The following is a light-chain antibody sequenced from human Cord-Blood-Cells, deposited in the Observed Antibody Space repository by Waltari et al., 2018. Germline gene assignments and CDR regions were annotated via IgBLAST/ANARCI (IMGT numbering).Light chain of an antibody. CDR2: AAS. V-gene: IGKV1-39*01. CDR3: QQSYSTPT. CDR1: QSISSY. Sequence: DIQMTQSPSPLSASVGDRVTITCRASQSISSYLNWYQQKPGKAPKLLIYAASSLQRGVPSRFSGSGSGRDFTLTNSSLQPEDFATYYCQQSYSTPTFGGGTKVEIK. J-gene: IGKJ4*01.